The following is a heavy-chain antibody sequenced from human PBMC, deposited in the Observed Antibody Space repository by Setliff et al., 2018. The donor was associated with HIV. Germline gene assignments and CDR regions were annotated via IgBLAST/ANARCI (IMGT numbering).Heavy chain of an antibody. CDR2: FDPEDSET. D-gene: IGHD3-10*01. Sequence: ASVKVSCKVSGYTLTELSMHWVRQAPGKGLEWMGGFDPEDSETIYAQKFQGRVTMTEDTSTDTAYMELSSLRSEDTAVYYCATAYKNTYYYGSGSNKDNWFDPWGQGTLVTVSS. CDR3: ATAYKNTYYYGSGSNKDNWFDP. CDR1: GYTLTELS. J-gene: IGHJ5*02. V-gene: IGHV1-24*01.